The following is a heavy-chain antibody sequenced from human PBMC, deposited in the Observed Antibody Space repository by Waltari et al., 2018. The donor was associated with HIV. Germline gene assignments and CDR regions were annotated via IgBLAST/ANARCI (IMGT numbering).Heavy chain of an antibody. CDR3: ARGGGIGGYCSSTSCYNNWFDP. D-gene: IGHD2-2*02. CDR2: TYYNGST. J-gene: IGHJ5*02. Sequence: QVQLQESGPGLVKPSQTLSLTCTVSGGSIRSGGYYWTWIRTHPGTGLEWIGYTYYNGSTYYNPALKSRVTISVDTSKNQFSLKLSSVTAADTAVYYCARGGGIGGYCSSTSCYNNWFDPWGQGTLVTVSS. CDR1: GGSIRSGGYY. V-gene: IGHV4-31*03.